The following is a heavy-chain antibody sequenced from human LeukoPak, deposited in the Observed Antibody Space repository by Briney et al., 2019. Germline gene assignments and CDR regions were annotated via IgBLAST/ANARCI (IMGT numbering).Heavy chain of an antibody. CDR3: ASGGYCSSTSCYGGWFDP. CDR1: GFTFSSYA. CDR2: ISYDGSNK. J-gene: IGHJ5*02. Sequence: GGSLRLSCAASGFTFSSYAMHWVRQAPGKGLEWVAVISYDGSNKYYADSVKGRFTISRDNSKNTLYLQMNSLRAEDTAVYYCASGGYCSSTSCYGGWFDPWGQGTLVTVSS. V-gene: IGHV3-30-3*01. D-gene: IGHD2-2*01.